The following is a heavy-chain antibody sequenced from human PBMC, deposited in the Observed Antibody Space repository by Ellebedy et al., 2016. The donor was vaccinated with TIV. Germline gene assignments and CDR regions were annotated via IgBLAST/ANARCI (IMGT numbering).Heavy chain of an antibody. V-gene: IGHV4-4*07. CDR1: GGSINSYC. CDR3: ARGSGGSLGRRTYYFDY. J-gene: IGHJ4*02. Sequence: MPSETLSLTCTISGGSINSYCWSWIRQPAGKGLEWIGNIYNSGSTKFSPSLKSRVTLSVDTSKTQVSLRLSSVTAADTAVYYCARGSGGSLGRRTYYFDYWGQGTLVTVSS. CDR2: IYNSGST. D-gene: IGHD6-6*01.